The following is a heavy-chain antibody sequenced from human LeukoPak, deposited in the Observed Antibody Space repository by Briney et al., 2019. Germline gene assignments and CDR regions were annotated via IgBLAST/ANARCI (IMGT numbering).Heavy chain of an antibody. CDR1: GFTFSSYE. CDR3: ARGGPCGGDCLFFGVVYFDY. J-gene: IGHJ4*02. V-gene: IGHV3-48*03. D-gene: IGHD2-21*02. CDR2: ISSSGSTI. Sequence: GGSLRLSCAASGFTFSSYEMNWVRQAPGKGLEWVSYISSSGSTIYYADSVKGRFTISRDNAKNSLYLQMNSLRAEDTAVYYCARGGPCGGDCLFFGVVYFDYWGQGTLVTVSS.